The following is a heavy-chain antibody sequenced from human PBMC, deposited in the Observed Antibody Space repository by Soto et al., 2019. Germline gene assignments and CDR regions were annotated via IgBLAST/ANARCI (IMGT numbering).Heavy chain of an antibody. Sequence: SETLSLTCTVSGGSISSYYWSWIRQPAGKGLEWIGRIYTSGSTNYNPSLKSRVTMSVDTSKNQFSLKLSSVTAADTAVYYCASDRPQIQILGHNWLDPWGQGTLVTVSS. D-gene: IGHD7-27*01. V-gene: IGHV4-4*07. CDR2: IYTSGST. J-gene: IGHJ5*02. CDR3: ASDRPQIQILGHNWLDP. CDR1: GGSISSYY.